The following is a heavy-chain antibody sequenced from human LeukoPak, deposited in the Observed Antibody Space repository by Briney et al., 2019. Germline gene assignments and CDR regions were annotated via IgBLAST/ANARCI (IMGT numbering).Heavy chain of an antibody. V-gene: IGHV4-4*02. J-gene: IGHJ5*02. D-gene: IGHD3-22*01. CDR3: ARGPYYYDSSPVWFDP. Sequence: PSETLSLTCDVSGGSIISSYWCSWVRQSPGKGLEWIGYIYYSGSTNYNPSLKSRVTISVDTSKNQFSLKLSSVTAADTAVYYCARGPYYYDSSPVWFDPWGQGTLVTVSS. CDR2: IYYSGST. CDR1: GGSIISSYW.